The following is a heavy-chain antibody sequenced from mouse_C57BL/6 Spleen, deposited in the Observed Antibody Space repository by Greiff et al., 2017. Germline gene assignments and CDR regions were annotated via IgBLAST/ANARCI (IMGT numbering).Heavy chain of an antibody. CDR2: INPYNGGT. Sequence: EVKLMESGPVLVKPGASVKMSCKASGYTFTDYYMNWVKQSHGKSLEWIGVINPYNGGTSSNQKFKGKATLTVDKSSSTAYMELNSLTSEDSAVYYCARGTTIVTTYYFDYWGQGTTLTVSS. J-gene: IGHJ2*01. CDR3: ARGTTIVTTYYFDY. CDR1: GYTFTDYY. D-gene: IGHD2-5*01. V-gene: IGHV1-19*01.